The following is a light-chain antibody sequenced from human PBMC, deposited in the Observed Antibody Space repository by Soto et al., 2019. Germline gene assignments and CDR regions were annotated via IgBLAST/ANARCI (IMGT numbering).Light chain of an antibody. Sequence: IVMTQSPDPLAVSLGERATINCKSSQSLLYTSNNKNYLAWFQQKPGQPPRLLIYWASTRESGVPDRFSGSRSATDFTLTISSLQSEDVAVYYCQQYYSNPELTFGGGTKVEIK. CDR2: WAS. CDR1: QSLLYTSNNKNY. V-gene: IGKV4-1*01. CDR3: QQYYSNPELT. J-gene: IGKJ4*01.